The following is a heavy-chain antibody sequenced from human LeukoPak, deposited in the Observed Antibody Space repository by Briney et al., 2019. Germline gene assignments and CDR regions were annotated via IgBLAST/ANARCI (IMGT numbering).Heavy chain of an antibody. V-gene: IGHV3-23*01. J-gene: IGHJ4*02. D-gene: IGHD2-2*01. CDR2: ISGSGGST. CDR3: ARGGYQLLGGDY. Sequence: GGSLRLSCAASGFTFSSYAMSWVRQAPGKGLEWVSAISGSGGSTYYADSVKGRFTISRDNSKNTLYLQMNSLRAEDTAVYYCARGGYQLLGGDYWGQGTLVTVSS. CDR1: GFTFSSYA.